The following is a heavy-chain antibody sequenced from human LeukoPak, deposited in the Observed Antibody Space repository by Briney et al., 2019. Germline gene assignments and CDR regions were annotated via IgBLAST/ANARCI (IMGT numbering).Heavy chain of an antibody. CDR3: ATYSGSYYRAFDI. CDR1: GYTLTGLS. D-gene: IGHD1-26*01. Sequence: GASVKVSCKVSGYTLTGLSMHWVRQAPGKGPEWMGGFDPEDGETIYAQKFQGRVTMTEDTSTDTAYMELSSLRSEDTAVYYCATYSGSYYRAFDIWGQGTMVTVSS. CDR2: FDPEDGET. J-gene: IGHJ3*02. V-gene: IGHV1-24*01.